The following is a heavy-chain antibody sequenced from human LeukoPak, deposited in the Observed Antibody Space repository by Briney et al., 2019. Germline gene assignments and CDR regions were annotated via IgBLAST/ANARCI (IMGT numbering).Heavy chain of an antibody. V-gene: IGHV3-23*01. CDR1: GFTFSSYA. CDR3: ASSRYDSSGYYGIIAY. D-gene: IGHD3-22*01. J-gene: IGHJ4*02. CDR2: ISGSGAGT. Sequence: GGSLRLSCAASGFTFSSYAMSWVRQAPGKGLEWVSAISGSGAGTYYADSVKGRFTISRDNSKNTLYLQMNSLRAEDTAVYYCASSRYDSSGYYGIIAYWGQGTLVTVSS.